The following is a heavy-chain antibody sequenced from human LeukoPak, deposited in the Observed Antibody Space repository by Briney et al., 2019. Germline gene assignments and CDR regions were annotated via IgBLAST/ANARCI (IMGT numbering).Heavy chain of an antibody. D-gene: IGHD6-13*01. CDR1: GGSFSGYY. V-gene: IGHV4-34*01. CDR2: INHSGST. J-gene: IGHJ4*02. Sequence: PSETLSLTCAVYGGSFSGYYWSWIRQPPGKGLEWIGEINHSGSTNYNPSLESRVTISVDTSKNQFSLKLSSVTAADTAVYYCARLGLSRRLGYQRIAAASKQPQPGWSDYWGQGTLVTVSS. CDR3: ARLGLSRRLGYQRIAAASKQPQPGWSDY.